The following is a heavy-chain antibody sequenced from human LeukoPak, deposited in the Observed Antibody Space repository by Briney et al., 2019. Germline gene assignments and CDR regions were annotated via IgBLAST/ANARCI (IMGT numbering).Heavy chain of an antibody. CDR2: IGSNGDST. CDR3: ARDRPNLRYDY. CDR1: GFTFSSYA. J-gene: IGHJ4*02. Sequence: GGSLRLSCAASGFTFSSYAMHWVRQAPGKGLEYVSAIGSNGDSTYYANSVKGRFTISRDNSKNTLYLQMGSLRAEDMAVYYCARDRPNLRYDYWGQGTLVTVSS. V-gene: IGHV3-64*01. D-gene: IGHD4-17*01.